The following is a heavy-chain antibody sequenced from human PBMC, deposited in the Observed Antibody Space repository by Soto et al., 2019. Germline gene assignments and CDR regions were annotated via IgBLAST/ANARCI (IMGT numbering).Heavy chain of an antibody. Sequence: GGSLRLSCVASGFTFRNYDMGWVRQAPGKGLEWVSAISGSGGSTYYADSVKGRFTISRDNSKNTLYLQMNSLRAEDTAVYYCANVREIAAALSGFDYWGQGTLVTVSS. CDR3: ANVREIAAALSGFDY. CDR2: ISGSGGST. D-gene: IGHD6-13*01. CDR1: GFTFRNYD. J-gene: IGHJ4*02. V-gene: IGHV3-23*01.